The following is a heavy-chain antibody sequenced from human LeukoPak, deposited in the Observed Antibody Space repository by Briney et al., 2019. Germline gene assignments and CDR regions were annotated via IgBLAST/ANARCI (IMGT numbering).Heavy chain of an antibody. CDR2: IKQDGSAK. Sequence: GGSLRLSCAASGFTFSRHWMYWVRQAPGKGLEWVANIKQDGSAKPYVDSVKGRFTISRDNAKNSLFLQMNSLRAEDTTVYYCARDNGWSADFWGQGTLVTVSS. V-gene: IGHV3-7*03. D-gene: IGHD2-15*01. CDR3: ARDNGWSADF. J-gene: IGHJ4*02. CDR1: GFTFSRHW.